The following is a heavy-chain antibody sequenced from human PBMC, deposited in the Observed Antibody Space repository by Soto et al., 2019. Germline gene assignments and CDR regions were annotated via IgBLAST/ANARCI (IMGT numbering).Heavy chain of an antibody. CDR1: GGSISSGDYY. CDR2: IYYSGST. CDR3: ARDAGYFSVGICYSQACIDY. D-gene: IGHD2-15*01. Sequence: PSETLSLTCTVSGGSISSGDYYWSWIRQPPGKGLEWIGYIYYSGSTYYNPSLKSRVTISVDTSKNQFSLKLSSVTAADTAVYYCARDAGYFSVGICYSQACIDYCCQATLVTVSS. V-gene: IGHV4-30-4*01. J-gene: IGHJ4*02.